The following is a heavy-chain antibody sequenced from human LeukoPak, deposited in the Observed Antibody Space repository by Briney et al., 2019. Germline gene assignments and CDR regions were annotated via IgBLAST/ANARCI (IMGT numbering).Heavy chain of an antibody. D-gene: IGHD6-13*01. CDR1: GFIFGDFA. Sequence: GGSLRLSCATSGFIFGDFAMNWVRQAPGKGLEWLSYISSSGSMIYYADSVKGRFTISRDNAKRSLYLQMNSLRAEGTAVYYCAKDFEAAGEDYWGQGTLVTVSS. CDR2: ISSSGSMI. CDR3: AKDFEAAGEDY. V-gene: IGHV3-48*01. J-gene: IGHJ4*02.